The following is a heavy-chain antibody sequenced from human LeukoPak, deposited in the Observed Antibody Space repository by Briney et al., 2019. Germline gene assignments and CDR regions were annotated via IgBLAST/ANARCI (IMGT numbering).Heavy chain of an antibody. CDR1: GYTFTNYG. V-gene: IGHV1-18*01. D-gene: IGHD2-21*02. CDR2: ISTYNGNT. Sequence: ASVKVSCKASGYTFTNYGINWVRQAPGQGLEWMGWISTYNGNTNYAQTLQGRVTMTTDTSTSTAYMELRSLRFDDTAVYYCARDPRRDMGPTNRFDPWGQGTLVTVSS. CDR3: ARDPRRDMGPTNRFDP. J-gene: IGHJ5*02.